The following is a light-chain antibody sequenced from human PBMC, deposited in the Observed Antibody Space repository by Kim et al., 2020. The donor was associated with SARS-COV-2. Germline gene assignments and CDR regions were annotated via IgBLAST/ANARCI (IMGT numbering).Light chain of an antibody. J-gene: IGKJ3*01. Sequence: DIQMTQSPSTLSASVGDRVAITCRASQSMGNWLAWYQQKPGKAPKLLICDASSLESGVPSRFSGSGSGTEFTLTISSLQPDDFATYYCQQYKSYSFTFGPGTKVDIK. V-gene: IGKV1-5*01. CDR1: QSMGNW. CDR3: QQYKSYSFT. CDR2: DAS.